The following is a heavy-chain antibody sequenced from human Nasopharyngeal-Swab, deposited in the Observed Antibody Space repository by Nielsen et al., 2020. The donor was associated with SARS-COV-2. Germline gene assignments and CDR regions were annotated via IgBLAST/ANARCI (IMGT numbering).Heavy chain of an antibody. CDR3: ARGGPRIAAAGTGFDY. D-gene: IGHD6-13*01. Sequence: SETLSLPCAVYGGSFSGYYWSWIRQPPGKGLEWIGEINHSGSTNYNPSLKSRVTISVDTSKNQFSLKLSSVTAADTAVYYCARGGPRIAAAGTGFDYWGQGTLVTVSS. CDR2: INHSGST. J-gene: IGHJ4*02. CDR1: GGSFSGYY. V-gene: IGHV4-34*01.